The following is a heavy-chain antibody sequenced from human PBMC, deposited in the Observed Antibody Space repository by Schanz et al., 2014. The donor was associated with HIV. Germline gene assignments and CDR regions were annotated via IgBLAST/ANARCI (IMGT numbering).Heavy chain of an antibody. CDR1: GFIFRTHG. CDR3: VRRGRGNYGPFDN. V-gene: IGHV3-30*03. CDR2: ISNDGRNK. J-gene: IGHJ4*02. Sequence: VQLVETGGGVVQPGRSLRLSCAASGFIFRTHGMHWVRQAPGKGLEWVAFISNDGRNKYYADSVKGRFTISRDSSRNTLYLQMNSLRAEDTALYYCVRRGRGNYGPFDNWGQGTLVTVSS. D-gene: IGHD1-7*01.